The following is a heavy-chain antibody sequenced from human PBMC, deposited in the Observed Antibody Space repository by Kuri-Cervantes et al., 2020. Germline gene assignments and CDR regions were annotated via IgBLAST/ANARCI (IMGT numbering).Heavy chain of an antibody. J-gene: IGHJ4*02. Sequence: GESLKISCAASGFTFSSYSMNWVRQAPGKGLEWVSYISSSSSTIYYADSVKGRFTISRDNSKNTLYLQVNSLRAEDTAVYYCAKGGYSSLSLFDSWGQGTLVTVSS. CDR2: ISSSSSTI. V-gene: IGHV3-48*01. CDR1: GFTFSSYS. D-gene: IGHD6-19*01. CDR3: AKGGYSSLSLFDS.